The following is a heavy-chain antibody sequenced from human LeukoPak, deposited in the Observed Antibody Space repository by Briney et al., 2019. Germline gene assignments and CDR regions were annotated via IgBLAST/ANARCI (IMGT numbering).Heavy chain of an antibody. D-gene: IGHD3-10*01. J-gene: IGHJ4*02. Sequence: GGSLRLSCAASGFTVSSNYMTWVRQAPGKGLEWVSILHTSGGTYYADSVKGRFTISRDNAKNSLYLQMNSLRAEDTAVYYCARPTYYGSGSYGFDHWGQGTLVTVSS. CDR3: ARPTYYGSGSYGFDH. CDR1: GFTVSSNY. V-gene: IGHV3-66*03. CDR2: LHTSGGT.